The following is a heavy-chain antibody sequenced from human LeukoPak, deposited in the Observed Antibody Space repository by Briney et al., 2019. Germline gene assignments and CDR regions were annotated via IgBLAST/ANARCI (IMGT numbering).Heavy chain of an antibody. CDR1: GFTFSTYW. J-gene: IGHJ4*02. CDR3: ARAYYYDSSGYPAGDDY. CDR2: INSGGSRT. V-gene: IGHV3-74*01. Sequence: GGSLRLSCAASGFTFSTYWMNWVRQAPGKGLVWVSRINSGGSRTSYADSVKGRFTISRDNAQNTLHLQMNSLRAEDTAEYFCARAYYYDSSGYPAGDDYWGQGTLVTVSS. D-gene: IGHD3-22*01.